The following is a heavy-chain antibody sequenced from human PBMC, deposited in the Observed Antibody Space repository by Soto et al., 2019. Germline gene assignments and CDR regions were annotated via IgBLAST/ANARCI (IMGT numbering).Heavy chain of an antibody. CDR3: GGGGIMWRQYLFAY. D-gene: IGHD3-16*01. CDR1: GDSVSNTNYF. Sequence: SETLSLTCTVSGDSVSNTNYFWSWIRQPPGKGLEWIGYVYYTGTTDYNPSFKSRVTMSIDPSKNQFSLKVNSVTAADTAVYFCGGGGIMWRQYLFAYWGQGAPVIVSS. V-gene: IGHV4-61*01. J-gene: IGHJ4*02. CDR2: VYYTGTT.